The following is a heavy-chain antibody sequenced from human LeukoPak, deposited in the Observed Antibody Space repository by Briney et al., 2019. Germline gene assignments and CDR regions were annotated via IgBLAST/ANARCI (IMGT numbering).Heavy chain of an antibody. J-gene: IGHJ4*02. Sequence: PGRSQTPSCAASAFTFSSYSIQCVRQAAGRGRGWEAVISYDGSNKYYADAVQGRFTISRDTSKNTPYMQMNSLRAEETAVYDCARDSRDYGENNNFDYWGQGTLVTVSS. V-gene: IGHV3-30*04. CDR2: ISYDGSNK. CDR1: AFTFSSYS. D-gene: IGHD4-17*01. CDR3: ARDSRDYGENNNFDY.